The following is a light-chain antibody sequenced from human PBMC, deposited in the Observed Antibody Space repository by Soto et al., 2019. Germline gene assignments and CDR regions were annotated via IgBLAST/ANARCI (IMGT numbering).Light chain of an antibody. CDR1: QSVFQGSNSKDC. CDR2: WAS. J-gene: IGKJ2*01. V-gene: IGKV4-1*01. CDR3: QQFSSPPFFP. Sequence: DIVMTQSPDSLAVSLGERATINCKSSQSVFQGSNSKDCLAWYQQKPGQPPKLLLYWASTRESGVPDRFSGSGSGTDFTLTISSLQAEDVAIYYCQQFSSPPFFPFGQGTKVEIK.